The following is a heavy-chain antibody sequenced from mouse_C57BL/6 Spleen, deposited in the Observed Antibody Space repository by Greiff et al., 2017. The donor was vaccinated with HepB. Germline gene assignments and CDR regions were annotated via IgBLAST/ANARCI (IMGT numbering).Heavy chain of an antibody. V-gene: IGHV1-82*01. CDR1: GYAFSSSW. J-gene: IGHJ2*01. Sequence: QVQLKESGPELVKPGASVKISCKASGYAFSSSWMNWVKQRPGKGLEWIGRIYPGDGDTNYNGKFKGKATLTADKSSSTAYMQLSSLTSEDSAVYFCASETITTVVAPDYWGQGTTLTVSS. CDR2: IYPGDGDT. CDR3: ASETITTVVAPDY. D-gene: IGHD1-1*01.